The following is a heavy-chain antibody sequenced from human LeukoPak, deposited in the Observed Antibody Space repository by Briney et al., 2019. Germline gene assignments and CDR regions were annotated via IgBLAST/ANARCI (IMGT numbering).Heavy chain of an antibody. V-gene: IGHV5-51*01. D-gene: IGHD3-22*01. J-gene: IGHJ4*02. Sequence: GESLKISFKGSGYRFTSYWIGWVRPMPGKGLEWMGIIYPGDSDTRYNPSFQGQVTISADKSISTAYLQWSSLKASDTAMYYCATPQDYYDSSGPLGGFDYWGQGTLVTVSS. CDR3: ATPQDYYDSSGPLGGFDY. CDR1: GYRFTSYW. CDR2: IYPGDSDT.